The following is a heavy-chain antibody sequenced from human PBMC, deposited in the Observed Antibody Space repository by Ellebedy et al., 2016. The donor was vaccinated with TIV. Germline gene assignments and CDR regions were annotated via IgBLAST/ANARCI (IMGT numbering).Heavy chain of an antibody. CDR3: TLDHVVVTAVPYY. CDR2: IKSRTDGGTT. V-gene: IGHV3-15*01. Sequence: PGGSLRLSCAASGFTFSNYWMNWVRQAPGKGLEWLGRIKSRTDGGTTDYAAHVKGRFTISKDDSKNTLYLQMNSLQTEDTAVYYCTLDHVVVTAVPYYWGQGTLVTVPS. CDR1: GFTFSNYW. J-gene: IGHJ4*02. D-gene: IGHD2-21*02.